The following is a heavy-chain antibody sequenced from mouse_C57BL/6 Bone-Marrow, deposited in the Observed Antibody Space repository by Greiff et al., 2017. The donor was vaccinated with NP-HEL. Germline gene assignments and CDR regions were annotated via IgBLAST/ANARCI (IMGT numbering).Heavy chain of an antibody. D-gene: IGHD3-2*02. J-gene: IGHJ3*01. CDR3: ARSFSSGYVPFAY. CDR2: IDPSDSYT. V-gene: IGHV1-50*01. Sequence: QVQLQQPGAELVKPGASVKLSCKASGYTFTSYWMQWVKQRPGQGLEWIGEIDPSDSYTNYNQKFKGKATLTVDTSSSTADMQLSSLTSEDSAVYYCARSFSSGYVPFAYWGQGTLVTVSA. CDR1: GYTFTSYW.